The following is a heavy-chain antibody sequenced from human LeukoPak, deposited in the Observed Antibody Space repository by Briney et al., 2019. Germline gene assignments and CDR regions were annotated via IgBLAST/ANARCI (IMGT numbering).Heavy chain of an antibody. V-gene: IGHV4-59*01. CDR3: ASTLIPFGGLMTFYLDS. Sequence: PSETLSLTCTISGASISDYCWSWIRQSPGKGLEWIGYIYSSGSTNYNPSLNSRVTISVDTSKKHFSLKLTSVTAADTAVYYCASTLIPFGGLMTFYLDSWGQGTLVTVSS. D-gene: IGHD3-16*01. CDR2: IYSSGST. J-gene: IGHJ4*02. CDR1: GASISDYC.